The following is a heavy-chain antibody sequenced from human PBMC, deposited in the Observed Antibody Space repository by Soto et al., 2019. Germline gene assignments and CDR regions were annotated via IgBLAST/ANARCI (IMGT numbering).Heavy chain of an antibody. CDR3: AKDRVESGLGEIDY. Sequence: XGSLRLSCAASGCSFSNNGMHWVRQAPGKGLEWVAIISYDGSKKYYADSVKGRFTISRDNSKNTLYLQMNSLRVEDTAVYYCAKDRVESGLGEIDYWGQGTLVTVSS. J-gene: IGHJ4*02. D-gene: IGHD3-16*01. CDR1: GCSFSNNG. V-gene: IGHV3-30*18. CDR2: ISYDGSKK.